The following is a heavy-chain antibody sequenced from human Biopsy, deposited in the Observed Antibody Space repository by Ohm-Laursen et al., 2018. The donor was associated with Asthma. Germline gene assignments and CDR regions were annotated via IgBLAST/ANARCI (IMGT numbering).Heavy chain of an antibody. V-gene: IGHV1-69*01. D-gene: IGHD2-2*01. CDR2: INSVFGTT. J-gene: IGHJ4*02. CDR1: GGTFNTYV. CDR3: ARKAGSCISRTCYSLDF. Sequence: SLVKVSCKSLGGTFNTYVIGWVRQAPGQGLEWMGGINSVFGTTTYPQKFQDRVTITAGDSTSTVYMELSSLRSEDTAVYYCARKAGSCISRTCYSLDFWGQGTLVTVSS.